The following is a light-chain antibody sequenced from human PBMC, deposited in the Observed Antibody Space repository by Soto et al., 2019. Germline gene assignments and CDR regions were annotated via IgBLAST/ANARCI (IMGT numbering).Light chain of an antibody. CDR1: QTISSW. Sequence: DIQMTQSPSPLSGSVGDRVTITCRASQTISSWLAWYQQKPGKAPKLLIYKASTLKSGVPSRFSGSGSGTECTLTISSLQPDDVATYYCQHYNSYSEALGQGTKVDI. CDR2: KAS. J-gene: IGKJ1*01. V-gene: IGKV1-5*03. CDR3: QHYNSYSEA.